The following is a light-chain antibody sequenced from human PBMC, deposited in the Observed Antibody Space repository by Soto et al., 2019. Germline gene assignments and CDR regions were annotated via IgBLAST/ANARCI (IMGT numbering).Light chain of an antibody. CDR3: QQYNSYST. Sequence: DIQMTQSPSILSASVGDRVTITCRASQSISSWLAWYQQKPGKAPNLLIHKASHLESGVPSRFSGSGSGTEFTLTISSLQPGDFATYYCQQYNSYSTFGQGTKVDIK. J-gene: IGKJ1*01. CDR2: KAS. V-gene: IGKV1-5*03. CDR1: QSISSW.